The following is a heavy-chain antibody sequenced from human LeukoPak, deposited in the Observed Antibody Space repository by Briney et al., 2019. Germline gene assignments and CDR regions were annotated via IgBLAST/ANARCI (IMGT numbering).Heavy chain of an antibody. J-gene: IGHJ4*02. CDR2: INHSGST. Sequence: SETLSLTCTVSGGSISSSSYYWSWIRQPPGKGLEWIGEINHSGSTNYNPSLKSRVTISVDTSKNQFSLKLSSVTAADTAVYYCALIRIVATIIDYWGQGTLVTVSS. CDR3: ALIRIVATIIDY. D-gene: IGHD5-12*01. V-gene: IGHV4-39*07. CDR1: GGSISSSSYY.